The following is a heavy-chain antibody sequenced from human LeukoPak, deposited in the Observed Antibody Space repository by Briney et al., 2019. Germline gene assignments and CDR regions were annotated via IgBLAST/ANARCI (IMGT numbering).Heavy chain of an antibody. CDR1: GFTVITND. D-gene: IGHD1-14*01. CDR3: ARGVEPLAANTLAY. CDR2: LHSDGNT. J-gene: IGHJ4*02. Sequence: PGGSLRLSCAASGFTVITNDMTWVRQAPGKGLEWVSVLHSDGNTKYADSVQGRFTISRDNYTLYLEMNSLSPDDTAVYYCARGVEPLAANTLAYWGQGTLVTVSS. V-gene: IGHV3-53*01.